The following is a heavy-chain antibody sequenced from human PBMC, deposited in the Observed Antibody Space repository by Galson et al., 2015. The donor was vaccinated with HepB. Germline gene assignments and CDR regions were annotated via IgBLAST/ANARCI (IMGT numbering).Heavy chain of an antibody. J-gene: IGHJ4*02. CDR2: ISGGDERT. CDR1: GFTFNNYA. Sequence: SLRLSCAASGFTFNNYAMTWVRQPPGKGLEWVSSISGGDERTYYADSVKGRFTISRDNSKNMLHLEVNSLTVEDTAVYYCAKPPWTILGAVTRKSYYFDDWGQGIQVTVSS. D-gene: IGHD4-17*01. CDR3: AKPPWTILGAVTRKSYYFDD. V-gene: IGHV3-23*01.